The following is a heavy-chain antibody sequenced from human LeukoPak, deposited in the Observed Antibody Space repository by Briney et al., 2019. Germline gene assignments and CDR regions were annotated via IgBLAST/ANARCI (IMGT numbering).Heavy chain of an antibody. D-gene: IGHD1-26*01. Sequence: PGGSLRLSCAASEFTFSNFWMSWVRQVPGKGLGWVANTNRDGSEKYYVVSVKGRVTISRDNAMNFLYLQLNSLRVDDTAVYYCARDSGSCRGCAFDIWGQGTVVTVSS. CDR1: EFTFSNFW. CDR3: ARDSGSCRGCAFDI. CDR2: TNRDGSEK. V-gene: IGHV3-7*01. J-gene: IGHJ3*02.